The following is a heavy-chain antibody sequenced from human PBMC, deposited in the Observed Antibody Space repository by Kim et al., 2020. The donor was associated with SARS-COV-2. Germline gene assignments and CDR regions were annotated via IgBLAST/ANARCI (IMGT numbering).Heavy chain of an antibody. CDR2: IYLDDDK. D-gene: IGHD3-22*01. CDR1: GFSLSTSGVG. CDR3: AHSRIRRGTMRVGADISFDY. V-gene: IGHV2-5*02. J-gene: IGHJ4*02. Sequence: SGPTLVKPTQPLTLTCTFSGFSLSTSGVGVGWIRQPPGKALEWLALIYLDDDKRYSPSLKSWLTITKDTSKNQVVLTMTNMDPVDTATYYCAHSRIRRGTMRVGADISFDYWGQGTLVTVSS.